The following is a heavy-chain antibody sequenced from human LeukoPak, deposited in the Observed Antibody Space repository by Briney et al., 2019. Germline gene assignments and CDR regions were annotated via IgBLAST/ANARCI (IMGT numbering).Heavy chain of an antibody. CDR2: MNPNIGNT. Sequence: ASVKVSCKASGYTFTSYDINWVRQATGQGLEWLGWMNPNIGNTGYAQKFQGRVTISGDTSISTAYMELSSLTSEDTAVYYCTRGRPTSFDPWGQGTLVTVSS. CDR3: TRGRPTSFDP. CDR1: GYTFTSYD. J-gene: IGHJ5*02. D-gene: IGHD6-6*01. V-gene: IGHV1-8*03.